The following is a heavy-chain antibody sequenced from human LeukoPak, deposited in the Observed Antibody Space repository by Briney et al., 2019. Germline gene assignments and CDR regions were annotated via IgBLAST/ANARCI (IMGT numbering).Heavy chain of an antibody. Sequence: PGGSLRLSCVASGFTFSNYAIHWVRRPPGKGLEWVAVMSTDGSLQYYANSVKGRFTNSRDNYKSTLFLQMNSLSAADTAVYYCGRQVAPGQWLVNLWGQGTLVTVSS. J-gene: IGHJ5*02. D-gene: IGHD6-19*01. V-gene: IGHV3-30*01. CDR3: GRQVAPGQWLVNL. CDR1: GFTFSNYA. CDR2: MSTDGSLQ.